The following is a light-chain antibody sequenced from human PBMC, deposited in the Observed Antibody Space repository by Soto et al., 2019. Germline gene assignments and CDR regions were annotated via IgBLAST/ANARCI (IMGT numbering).Light chain of an antibody. Sequence: QSALTQPRSVSGSPGPSVTISCTGTRSDVGGYKYVSWYQHHPGKAPKVMIYDVSKRPSGVPDRFSGSKSGNTASLTISGLQAEDEADYYCCSYAGTYTGVFGGGTKLAVL. CDR1: RSDVGGYKY. V-gene: IGLV2-11*01. CDR3: CSYAGTYTGV. J-gene: IGLJ3*02. CDR2: DVS.